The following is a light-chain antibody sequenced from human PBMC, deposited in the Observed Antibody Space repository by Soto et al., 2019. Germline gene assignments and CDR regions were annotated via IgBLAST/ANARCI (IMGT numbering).Light chain of an antibody. J-gene: IGLJ2*01. V-gene: IGLV2-14*01. CDR3: SSYTSSSTRVV. CDR2: DVS. CDR1: SSDVGGYNY. Sequence: QSALTQPASVSGSPGQSITISCTGNSSDVGGYNYVSWYQQHPGKAPKLMIYDVSNRPSGVSNRFSGSKSGNTASLTISGLQAEDEADYYCSSYTSSSTRVVFGGGTKLTVL.